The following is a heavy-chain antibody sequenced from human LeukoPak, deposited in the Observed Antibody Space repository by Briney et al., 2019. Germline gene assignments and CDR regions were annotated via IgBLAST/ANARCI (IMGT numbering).Heavy chain of an antibody. D-gene: IGHD6-6*01. CDR1: GYTFTSYG. CDR2: ISAYNGNT. CDR3: ARGAGQLVGGYYYYGMDV. V-gene: IGHV1-18*01. J-gene: IGHJ6*02. Sequence: ASVKVSCKASGYTFTSYGISWVRQAPGQGLEWMGWISAYNGNTNYAQKLQGRVTMTTDTSTSTAYMDLRSLRSDDTAVYYCARGAGQLVGGYYYYGMDVWGQGTTVTVSS.